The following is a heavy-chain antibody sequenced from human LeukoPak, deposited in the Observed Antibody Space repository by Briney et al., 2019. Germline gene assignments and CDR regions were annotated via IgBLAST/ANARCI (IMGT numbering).Heavy chain of an antibody. CDR3: ASLGSGSSPIIDFDY. D-gene: IGHD3-10*01. J-gene: IGHJ4*02. V-gene: IGHV1-46*01. CDR2: IDPSGGST. Sequence: ALVKVSCKASGYTFTNYYMYWVRQAPGQGLEWMGIIDPSGGSTSYAQKFQGRVTMTRDTSTSTVYMELSSLRSEDTAVYYCASLGSGSSPIIDFDYWGQGTLVTVSS. CDR1: GYTFTNYY.